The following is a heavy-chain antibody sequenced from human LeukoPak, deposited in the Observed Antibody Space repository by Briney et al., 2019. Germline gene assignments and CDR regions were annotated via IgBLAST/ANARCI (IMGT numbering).Heavy chain of an antibody. CDR1: GFILSNYR. J-gene: IGHJ4*02. CDR3: ARNLPAADY. V-gene: IGHV3-48*04. CDR2: ISSSSSVI. D-gene: IGHD2-2*01. Sequence: GGSLRLSCAASGFILSNYRMNWVRQAPGKGLEWVSYISSSSSVIYYADSVKGRFTISRDNAKNSRYLQMNSLRAEDTAVYYCARNLPAADYWGQGTLVTVSS.